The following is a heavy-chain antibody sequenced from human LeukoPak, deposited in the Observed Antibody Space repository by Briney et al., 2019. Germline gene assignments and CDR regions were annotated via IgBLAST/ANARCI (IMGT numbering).Heavy chain of an antibody. CDR1: GFTFSSYA. Sequence: GRSLRLSCAASGFTFSSYAMHWVRQAPGKGLEWVSSISSSSSYIYYADSVKGRFTISRDNAKNSLYLQMNSLRAEDTAVYYCARSSGYSSVGNWFDPWGQGTLVTVSS. D-gene: IGHD6-19*01. CDR3: ARSSGYSSVGNWFDP. V-gene: IGHV3-21*01. CDR2: ISSSSSYI. J-gene: IGHJ5*02.